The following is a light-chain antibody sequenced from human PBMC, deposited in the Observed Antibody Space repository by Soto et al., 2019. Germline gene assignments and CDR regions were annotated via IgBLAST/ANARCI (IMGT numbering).Light chain of an antibody. Sequence: EIVRTQSPATQCVSPGERATLACRASQSVSANLAWYQQKPGQAPRLLIYGASTRATGIPARFSGSGSGTEFTLTISSLQSEDFAVYYCQQYGSSPWTFGQGTKVDIK. V-gene: IGKV3-15*01. CDR1: QSVSAN. CDR2: GAS. J-gene: IGKJ1*01. CDR3: QQYGSSPWT.